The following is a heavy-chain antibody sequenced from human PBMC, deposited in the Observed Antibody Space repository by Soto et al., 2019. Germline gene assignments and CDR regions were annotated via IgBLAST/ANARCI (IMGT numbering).Heavy chain of an antibody. CDR1: GGSISGSGHY. D-gene: IGHD6-6*01. CDR2: ISYSGNT. V-gene: IGHV4-39*01. CDR3: ARPLARKSSSSFFEY. Sequence: SETLSLTCTVSGGSISGSGHYWGWIRQPPGKGLEWIASISYSGNTYYNPSLKSRVTISVDSSKNQISLKLSSMTATDTAVYYCARPLARKSSSSFFEYWGQGILVTSPQ. J-gene: IGHJ4*02.